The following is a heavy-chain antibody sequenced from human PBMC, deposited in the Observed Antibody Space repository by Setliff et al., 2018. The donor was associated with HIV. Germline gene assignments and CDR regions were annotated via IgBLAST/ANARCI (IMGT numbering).Heavy chain of an antibody. Sequence: TLSLTCIVSGGSITNSNGYYWSWIRQPAGKGLEWIGRMYSSGSTNYNPSLKSRVTISIDTSKNQLSLKLSSVTAADTAVYYCARPAGKGSYYGDDAFDIWGQGTMVTVSS. J-gene: IGHJ3*02. D-gene: IGHD1-26*01. V-gene: IGHV4-61*02. CDR2: MYSSGST. CDR1: GGSITNSNGYY. CDR3: ARPAGKGSYYGDDAFDI.